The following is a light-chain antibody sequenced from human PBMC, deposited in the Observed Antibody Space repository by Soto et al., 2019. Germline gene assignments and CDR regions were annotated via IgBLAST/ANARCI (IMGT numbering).Light chain of an antibody. V-gene: IGKV3-15*01. J-gene: IGKJ1*01. CDR2: AAY. CDR3: QQYHLWRLWT. CDR1: ESVTSS. Sequence: EIVMTQSPATLSFSPGDRATLSCRASESVTSSLAWYQQKPGQPPRLLIYAAYTRATDVPARFSGGGYETEFTLTTSSRQSEDFAVYFCQQYHLWRLWTFGQGTKVEIK.